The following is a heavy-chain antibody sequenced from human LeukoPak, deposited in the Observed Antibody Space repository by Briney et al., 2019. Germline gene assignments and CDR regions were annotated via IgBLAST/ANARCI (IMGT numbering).Heavy chain of an antibody. CDR1: GGSLTGYY. Sequence: PSETLSLTCTVSGGSLTGYYWSWIRQPPGKGLEWIGYVFYNGRTLYNPSLRSRVTISVDTSMTQFSLKLTSVTAADTAVYYCARHIGWYAYFDYWGQGTLVTVSS. CDR3: ARHIGWYAYFDY. CDR2: VFYNGRT. V-gene: IGHV4-59*08. D-gene: IGHD6-19*01. J-gene: IGHJ4*02.